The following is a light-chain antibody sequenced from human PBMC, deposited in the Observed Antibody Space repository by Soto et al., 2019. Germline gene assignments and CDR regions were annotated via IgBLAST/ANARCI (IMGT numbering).Light chain of an antibody. Sequence: QSALTQPASVSGSPGQSITISCTGTSSDVGSYNLVSWYQQHAGKAPKLIIYEGSKRPSGVSDRFSASKSGSSASLTISGLQAEDEADYYCSSYADSSTLVFGAGTQLTVL. CDR1: SSDVGSYNL. V-gene: IGLV2-23*01. CDR2: EGS. J-gene: IGLJ2*01. CDR3: SSYADSSTLV.